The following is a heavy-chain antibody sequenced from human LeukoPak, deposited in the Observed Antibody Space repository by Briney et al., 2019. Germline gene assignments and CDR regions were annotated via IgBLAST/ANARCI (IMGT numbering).Heavy chain of an antibody. V-gene: IGHV3-30*18. CDR2: ISYDGSNK. CDR1: GFTFSSYG. J-gene: IGHJ4*02. CDR3: AKDLMEWELTSVADY. Sequence: GGSLRLSCAASGFTFSSYGMHWVRQAPGKGLEWVVVISYDGSNKYYADSVKGRFTISRDNSKNTLYLQMNSLRAEDTAVYYCAKDLMEWELTSVADYWGQGTLVTVSS. D-gene: IGHD1-26*01.